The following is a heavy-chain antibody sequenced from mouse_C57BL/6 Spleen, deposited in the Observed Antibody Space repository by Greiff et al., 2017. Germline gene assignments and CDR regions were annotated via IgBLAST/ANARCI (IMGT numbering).Heavy chain of an antibody. Sequence: EVMLVESGGGLVKPGGSLKLSCAASGFTFSSYAMSWVRQTPEKRLEWVATISDGGSYTYYPDNVKGRFTISRDNAKNNLYLQMSHLKSEDTAMYYCARDGDEYFDVGGTGTTVTVSS. CDR2: ISDGGSYT. CDR1: GFTFSSYA. V-gene: IGHV5-4*01. CDR3: ARDGDEYFDV. D-gene: IGHD3-3*01. J-gene: IGHJ1*03.